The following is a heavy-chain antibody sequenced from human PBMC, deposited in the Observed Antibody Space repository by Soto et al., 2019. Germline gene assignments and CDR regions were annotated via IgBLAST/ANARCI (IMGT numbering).Heavy chain of an antibody. D-gene: IGHD2-15*01. CDR1: GFTFSDYY. Sequence: GGSLRLSCAASGFTFSDYYMNWIRQAPGKGLEWVSYISTSADSAYNADSVKGRFTISRDNSKNTLYLQMNGLRAEDTAVYYCARPYGGKIGDALELWGQGATVTVPS. V-gene: IGHV3-11*01. J-gene: IGHJ6*01. CDR3: ARPYGGKIGDALEL. CDR2: ISTSADSA.